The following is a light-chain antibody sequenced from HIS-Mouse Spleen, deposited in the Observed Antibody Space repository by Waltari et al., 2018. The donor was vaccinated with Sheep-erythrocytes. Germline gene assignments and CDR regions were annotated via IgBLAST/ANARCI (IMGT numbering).Light chain of an antibody. CDR2: DVS. Sequence: QSALTQPRSVSGSPGQSVTISCTGTSSDVGGYNYVSWYQQHPGKAPKLMIYDVSKRPSGIPERFSGSSAGTTVTLTISGVQAEDEADYYCQSADSSGTYPVFGGGTKLTVL. J-gene: IGLJ2*01. V-gene: IGLV2-11*01. CDR3: QSADSSGTYPV. CDR1: SSDVGGYNY.